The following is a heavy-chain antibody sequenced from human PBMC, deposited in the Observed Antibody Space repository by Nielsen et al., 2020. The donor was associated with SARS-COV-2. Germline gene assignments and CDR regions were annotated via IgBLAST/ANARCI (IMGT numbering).Heavy chain of an antibody. CDR2: VKQEGHEK. D-gene: IGHD1-1*01. CDR1: GFTFGDYW. Sequence: GGSLRLSCAASGFTFGDYWMKWVRQAPGKGLEWVANVKQEGHEKYYVDSVWGRFTISRDNAKSSLYLQMNSLRVEDTGIYYCASDHDWNEVYGGQWGQGTLVTVSS. J-gene: IGHJ4*02. V-gene: IGHV3-7*01. CDR3: ASDHDWNEVYGGQ.